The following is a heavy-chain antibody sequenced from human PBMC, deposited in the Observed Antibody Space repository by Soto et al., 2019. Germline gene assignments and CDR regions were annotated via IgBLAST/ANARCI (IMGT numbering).Heavy chain of an antibody. Sequence: QVQLVQSGAEVKKPGSSVKVSCKASGGTFSTSAISWVRQAPGQGLEWVGGIMPVFPTPDYAQNFQGRFTITADESTTTAYLELTSLRADDTAVYYCARDKDRLQLGGNYYYSLDVWGQGTAITVSS. J-gene: IGHJ6*02. V-gene: IGHV1-69*12. CDR3: ARDKDRLQLGGNYYYSLDV. D-gene: IGHD1-1*01. CDR1: GGTFSTSA. CDR2: IMPVFPTP.